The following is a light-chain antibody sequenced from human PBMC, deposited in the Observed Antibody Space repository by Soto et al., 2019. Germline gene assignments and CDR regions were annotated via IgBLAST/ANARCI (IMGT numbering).Light chain of an antibody. CDR1: EGISTY. V-gene: IGKV1-39*01. CDR3: QQTYSTPYT. CDR2: AAS. Sequence: DIQMTQSPSSLSASVGDRVTITCRASEGISTYLNWYQHKPGKAPKLLIYAASSLQSAVPSRFSGSGSGTDFTLTISSLQPEDCATYYCQQTYSTPYTFGQGTKLEIK. J-gene: IGKJ2*01.